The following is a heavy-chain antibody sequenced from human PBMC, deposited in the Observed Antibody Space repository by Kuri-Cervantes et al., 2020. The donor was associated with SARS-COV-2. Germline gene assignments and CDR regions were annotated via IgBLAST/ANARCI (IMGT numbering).Heavy chain of an antibody. CDR2: IGNKIYGYSA. Sequence: GEPLKISCAASGFTFSDHYIDWVRQAPGKGLEWVGRIGNKIYGYSAEYAASVKGRFAISRDDSKTSVFLQMNTLKVEDTAVYYCASNLAVAGLFIAFDIWGQGTMVTVSS. D-gene: IGHD6-19*01. V-gene: IGHV3-72*01. J-gene: IGHJ3*02. CDR3: ASNLAVAGLFIAFDI. CDR1: GFTFSDHY.